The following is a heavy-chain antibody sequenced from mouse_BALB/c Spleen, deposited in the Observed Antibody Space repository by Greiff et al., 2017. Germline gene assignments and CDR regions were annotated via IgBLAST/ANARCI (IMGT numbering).Heavy chain of an antibody. Sequence: VQLQQSGTVLARPGASVKMSCKASGYTFTSYWMHWVKQRPGQGLEWIGAIYPGNSDTSYNQKFKGKAKLTADTSTSTAYMELSSLTNEDSAVYYCTRRGNYYAMDYWGQGTSVTVSS. D-gene: IGHD2-1*01. J-gene: IGHJ4*01. CDR3: TRRGNYYAMDY. V-gene: IGHV1-5*01. CDR1: GYTFTSYW. CDR2: IYPGNSDT.